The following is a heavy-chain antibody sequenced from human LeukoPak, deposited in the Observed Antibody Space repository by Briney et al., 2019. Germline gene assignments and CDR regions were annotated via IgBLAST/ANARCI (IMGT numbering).Heavy chain of an antibody. CDR3: ANGPHYDILTGFYKVRSHLDY. V-gene: IGHV3-74*01. CDR2: INSDGINT. J-gene: IGHJ4*02. CDR1: GFTFSNYW. Sequence: PGGSLRLSCAASGFTFSNYWMHWVRQAPGKGLVWVSRINSDGINTSYADSAKGRFTISRDNAKNTLNLQMNSLRAEDTAVYYCANGPHYDILTGFYKVRSHLDYWGQGTLVTVSS. D-gene: IGHD3-9*01.